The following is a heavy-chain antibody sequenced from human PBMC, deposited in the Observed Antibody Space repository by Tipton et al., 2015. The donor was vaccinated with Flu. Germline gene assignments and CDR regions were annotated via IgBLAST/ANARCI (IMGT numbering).Heavy chain of an antibody. V-gene: IGHV4-34*01. CDR1: GGSFSGYY. D-gene: IGHD1-7*01. J-gene: IGHJ4*02. CDR2: INHSGST. CDR3: ARDTRRYNWNYAYFDY. Sequence: TLSLPCAVYGGSFSGYYWSWIRQPPGKGLEWIGEINHSGSTNYNPSLQSRVTISVDTSKNQFSLKLSSVTAAATAVYYCARDTRRYNWNYAYFDYWGQGTLVTVSS.